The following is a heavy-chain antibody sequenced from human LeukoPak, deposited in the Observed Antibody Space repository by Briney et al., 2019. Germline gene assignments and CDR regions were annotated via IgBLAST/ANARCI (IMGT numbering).Heavy chain of an antibody. V-gene: IGHV3-7*01. CDR2: IKQDGSGK. D-gene: IGHD3-22*01. Sequence: PGGSLRLSCAASGFTFSSYWMSWVRQAPGKGLERVANIKQDGSGKYYVDSVKGRFTISRDNAKNSLYLQMNSLRAEDTAVYYCARDYYDSSGYYYFGYWGQGTLVTVSS. CDR3: ARDYYDSSGYYYFGY. CDR1: GFTFSSYW. J-gene: IGHJ4*02.